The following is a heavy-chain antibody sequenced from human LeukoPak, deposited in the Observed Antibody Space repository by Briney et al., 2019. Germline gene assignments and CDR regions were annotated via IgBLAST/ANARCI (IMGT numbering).Heavy chain of an antibody. CDR2: ISGDGYST. CDR3: AKSRGGPTMVRGVTSATDVYGMDV. V-gene: IGHV3-43*02. D-gene: IGHD3-10*01. CDR1: GFTFDDYA. J-gene: IGHJ6*02. Sequence: GGSLRLSCAASGFTFDDYAMHWVRQAPGKGLEWFSLISGDGYSTYYADSVKGRFTISRDNSKNSLYLQMNSLRTEDTALYYCAKSRGGPTMVRGVTSATDVYGMDVWGQGTTVTVSS.